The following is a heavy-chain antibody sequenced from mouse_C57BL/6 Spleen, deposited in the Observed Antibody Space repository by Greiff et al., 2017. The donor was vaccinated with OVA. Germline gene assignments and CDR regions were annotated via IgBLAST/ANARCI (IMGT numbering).Heavy chain of an antibody. Sequence: EVMLVESGGGLVKPGGSLKLSCAASGFTFSSYAMSWVRQTPEKRLEWVATISDGGSYTYYPDNVKGRFTISRDNAKNNLYLQMSHLKSEDTAMYYCARIYYGSSYPHWYFDVWGTGTTVTVSS. CDR3: ARIYYGSSYPHWYFDV. D-gene: IGHD1-1*01. V-gene: IGHV5-4*03. CDR1: GFTFSSYA. CDR2: ISDGGSYT. J-gene: IGHJ1*03.